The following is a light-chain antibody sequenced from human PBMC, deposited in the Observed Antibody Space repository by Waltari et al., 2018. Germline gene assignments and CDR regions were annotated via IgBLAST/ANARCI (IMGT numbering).Light chain of an antibody. J-gene: IGLJ2*01. CDR2: RNR. CDR3: AAWDTSLRGHVI. V-gene: IGLV1-47*01. CDR1: NSNIGVNY. Sequence: QSGLTQPPSASGTPGQRVTISCSGSNSNIGVNYVSSYQPFPGTAPKLLIYRNRLRPSGVSDRFSGSKSGASASLAISGLRSEDEADYYCAAWDTSLRGHVIFGGGTKLTVV.